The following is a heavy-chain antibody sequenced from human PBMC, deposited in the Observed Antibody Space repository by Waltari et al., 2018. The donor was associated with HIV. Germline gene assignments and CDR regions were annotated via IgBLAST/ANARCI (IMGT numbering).Heavy chain of an antibody. CDR3: ARIAYSSAWLPDY. J-gene: IGHJ4*02. CDR2: IHYGGDT. D-gene: IGHD6-19*01. CDR1: GGSLHNYS. Sequence: QVQLQESGPGLVTPSETLSLSCSVSGGSLHNYSWSWIRQPPGKGLEWIGNIHYGGDTVYKYSLKSRITISLDTSKNQFSLKLRSVTAADTAVYHCARIAYSSAWLPDYWGQGTLVTVSS. V-gene: IGHV4-59*01.